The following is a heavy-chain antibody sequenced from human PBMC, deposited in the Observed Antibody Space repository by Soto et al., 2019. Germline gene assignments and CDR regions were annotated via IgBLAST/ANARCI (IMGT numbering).Heavy chain of an antibody. V-gene: IGHV3-64*01. CDR2: ISSNGGST. CDR1: GFTFSSYA. J-gene: IGHJ6*03. CDR3: ATGAPYYGSGSESYYYYYMDV. Sequence: GGSLRLSCAASGFTFSSYAMHWVRQAPGKGLEYVSAISSNGGSTYYANSGKGSFTISRDNSKNTLYLQMGSLRAEDMAVYYCATGAPYYGSGSESYYYYYMDVWGKGTTVTVSS. D-gene: IGHD3-10*01.